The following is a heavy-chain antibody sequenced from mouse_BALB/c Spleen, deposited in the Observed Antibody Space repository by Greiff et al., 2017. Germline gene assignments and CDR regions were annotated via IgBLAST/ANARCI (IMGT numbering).Heavy chain of an antibody. CDR3: ARYYDYDYYFDY. Sequence: EVKLMESGPGLVKPSQSLSLTCTVTGYSITSDYAWNWIRQFPGNKLEWMGYISYSGSTSYNPSLKSRISITRDTSKNQFFLQLNSVTTEDTATYYCARYYDYDYYFDYWGQGTTLTVSS. V-gene: IGHV3-2*02. CDR1: GYSITSDYA. CDR2: ISYSGST. D-gene: IGHD2-4*01. J-gene: IGHJ2*01.